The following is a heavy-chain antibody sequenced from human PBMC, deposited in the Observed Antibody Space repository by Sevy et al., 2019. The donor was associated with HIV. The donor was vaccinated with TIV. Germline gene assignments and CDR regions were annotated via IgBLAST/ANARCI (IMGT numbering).Heavy chain of an antibody. CDR2: ISYDGSTT. Sequence: GGSLRLSCAASGFTFSNYPMHWVRQAPGKGLEWVAVISYDGSTTYYADSLKGRFTISRDTSKSTIYLQVNSLRAEDAAVYYCARAALTSGYLYYFDYWGQGTLVTVSS. CDR1: GFTFSNYP. D-gene: IGHD3-22*01. CDR3: ARAALTSGYLYYFDY. J-gene: IGHJ4*02. V-gene: IGHV3-30*04.